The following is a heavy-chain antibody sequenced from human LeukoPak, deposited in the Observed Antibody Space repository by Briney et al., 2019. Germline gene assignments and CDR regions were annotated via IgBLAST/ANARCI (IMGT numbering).Heavy chain of an antibody. D-gene: IGHD3-3*01. V-gene: IGHV4-59*01. CDR1: VGSISSYY. CDR2: IQNSGNS. J-gene: IGHJ4*02. CDR3: ARGRITIFGVITPHFDN. Sequence: SETLSLTCTVSVGSISSYYWSWIRQPPGKGLEWIGYIQNSGNSNFNPSLKSRVTISLDTPKNQFSLDLNSVTAADTAMYYCARGRITIFGVITPHFDNWGQGTLVTVSS.